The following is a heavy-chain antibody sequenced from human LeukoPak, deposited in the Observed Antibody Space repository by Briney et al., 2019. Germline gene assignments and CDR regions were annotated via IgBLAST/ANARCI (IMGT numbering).Heavy chain of an antibody. CDR3: ARDGGLFDY. J-gene: IGHJ4*02. D-gene: IGHD3-16*01. CDR2: IWYDGSNK. CDR1: GFTFSSYG. Sequence: PGGSLRLSCVASGFTFSSYGMHWVRQAPGKGLEWVAVIWYDGSNKYYADSVKGRFTISRDNSKTTLYLQMNSLRAEDAAVYYCARDGGLFDYWGQGTLVTVSS. V-gene: IGHV3-33*01.